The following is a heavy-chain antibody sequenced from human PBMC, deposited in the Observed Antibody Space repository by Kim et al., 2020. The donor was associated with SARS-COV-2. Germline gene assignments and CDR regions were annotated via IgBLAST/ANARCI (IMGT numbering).Heavy chain of an antibody. J-gene: IGHJ4*02. D-gene: IGHD3-22*01. CDR2: ISGSGGST. CDR3: AKRGGLRITMIVVLYYFDY. Sequence: GGSLRLSCAASGFTFSSYAMSWVRQAPGKGLEWVSAISGSGGSTYYADSVKGRFTISRDNSKNTLYLQMNSLRAEDTAVYYCAKRGGLRITMIVVLYYFDYWGQGTLVTVSS. CDR1: GFTFSSYA. V-gene: IGHV3-23*01.